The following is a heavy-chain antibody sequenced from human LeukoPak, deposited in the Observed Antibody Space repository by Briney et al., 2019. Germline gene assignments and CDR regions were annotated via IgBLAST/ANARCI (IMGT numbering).Heavy chain of an antibody. CDR1: GFTVSSDS. CDR2: IYSGGSS. Sequence: GSLRLSCTVSGFTVSSDSMSWVRQAPGKGLEWVSFIYSGGSSHYSDSVKGRFTISRDNSKNTLYMQMNSLRAEDTAVYYCTKGFGSGWYVNDYWGQGTLVIVSS. J-gene: IGHJ4*02. D-gene: IGHD6-19*01. CDR3: TKGFGSGWYVNDY. V-gene: IGHV3-53*01.